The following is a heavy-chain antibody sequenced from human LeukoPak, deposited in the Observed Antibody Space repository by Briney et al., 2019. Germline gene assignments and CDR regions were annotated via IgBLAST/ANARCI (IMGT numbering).Heavy chain of an antibody. Sequence: SETLSLTCTVSGGSISSGGYYWSWLRQHPGKGLEWIGYIYYSGSTYYNPSLKSRVTISVDTSKNQFSLKLSSVTAADTAVYYCARIHLSIAAAGTVDIWGQGTMVTVSS. D-gene: IGHD6-13*01. V-gene: IGHV4-31*03. CDR1: GGSISSGGYY. CDR2: IYYSGST. CDR3: ARIHLSIAAAGTVDI. J-gene: IGHJ3*02.